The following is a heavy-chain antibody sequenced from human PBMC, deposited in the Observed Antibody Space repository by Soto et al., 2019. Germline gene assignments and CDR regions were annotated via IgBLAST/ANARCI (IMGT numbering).Heavy chain of an antibody. Sequence: QVQLVQSGAEVKKPESSVKVSCKAPGGTFSTYAISWVRQAPGQGLEWMGGIIPMFGTANYAQRFQDRVTITADESTNTVSMELSSLRSEATAVYFCGRGIQLCLRRINNGYSGWGQGTLVTVSS. CDR2: IIPMFGTA. D-gene: IGHD5-18*01. CDR1: GGTFSTYA. J-gene: IGHJ4*02. V-gene: IGHV1-69*12. CDR3: GRGIQLCLRRINNGYSG.